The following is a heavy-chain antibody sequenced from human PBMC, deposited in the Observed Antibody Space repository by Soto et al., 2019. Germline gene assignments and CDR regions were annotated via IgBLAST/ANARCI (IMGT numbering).Heavy chain of an antibody. CDR3: ARRAPHYTFGGVIATPYYFDY. Sequence: SETLSLTCAVYGGSFSGYYWSWIRQPPGKGLEWIGEINHSGSTNYNPSLKSRVTISVDTSKNQFSLKLSSVTAADTAVYYCARRAPHYTFGGVIATPYYFDYWGQGTLVTVSS. CDR2: INHSGST. V-gene: IGHV4-34*01. J-gene: IGHJ4*02. CDR1: GGSFSGYY. D-gene: IGHD3-16*02.